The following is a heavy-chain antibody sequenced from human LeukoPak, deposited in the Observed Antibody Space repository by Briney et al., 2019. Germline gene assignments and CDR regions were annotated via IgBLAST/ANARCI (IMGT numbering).Heavy chain of an antibody. CDR3: AREYYYSSGNYYNRIDY. CDR2: ISAYNGNT. Sequence: VASVKVSCKASGYTFTSYGISWVRQAPGQGLEWMGWISAYNGNTNYAQKLQGRVSMTTDTSTSTAYMDLRSLRSDDTAVYYCAREYYYSSGNYYNRIDYWGQGTLVTVSS. D-gene: IGHD3-10*01. V-gene: IGHV1-18*01. J-gene: IGHJ4*02. CDR1: GYTFTSYG.